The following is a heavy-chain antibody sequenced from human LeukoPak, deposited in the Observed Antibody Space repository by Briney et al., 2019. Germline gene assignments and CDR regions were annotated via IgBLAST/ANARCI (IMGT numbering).Heavy chain of an antibody. V-gene: IGHV3-9*01. J-gene: IGHJ6*02. CDR1: GFTFDDYA. CDR2: ISWNSGSI. D-gene: IGHD6-13*01. CDR3: EKEAQPWYSSSPYYYYGMDV. Sequence: GRSLRLSCAASGFTFDDYAMHWVRQAPGKGLEWVSGISWNSGSIGYADSVKGRFTISRDNAKSSLYLQMNSLRAEDTALYYCEKEAQPWYSSSPYYYYGMDVWGQGTTVTVSS.